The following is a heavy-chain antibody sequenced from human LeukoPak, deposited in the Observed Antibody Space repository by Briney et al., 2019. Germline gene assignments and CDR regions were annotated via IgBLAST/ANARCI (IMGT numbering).Heavy chain of an antibody. Sequence: ASVKVSCKASGYTFTSYYMHWVRQAPGQGLEWMGIINPSGGSTSYAQKFQGRVTMTRDTSTSTVYMELSSLRSEDAAVYYCAREAADSSSWYGVGAFDIWGQGTMVTVSS. D-gene: IGHD6-13*01. J-gene: IGHJ3*02. CDR1: GYTFTSYY. CDR2: INPSGGST. CDR3: AREAADSSSWYGVGAFDI. V-gene: IGHV1-46*01.